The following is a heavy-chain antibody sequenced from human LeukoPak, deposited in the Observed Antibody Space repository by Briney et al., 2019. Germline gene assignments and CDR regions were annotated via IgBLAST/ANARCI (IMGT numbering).Heavy chain of an antibody. V-gene: IGHV1-46*01. CDR3: ARDMSGAVSSWPYFDY. J-gene: IGHJ4*02. D-gene: IGHD6-13*01. CDR2: INPSGGST. CDR1: GYTFTSYY. Sequence: ASVKVSCKASGYTFTSYYMHWVRQAPGQGLEWMGIINPSGGSTSYAQKFQGRVTMTRDTSTSTVYMELSSLRSEDTAVYYCARDMSGAVSSWPYFDYWGQGTLVTVSS.